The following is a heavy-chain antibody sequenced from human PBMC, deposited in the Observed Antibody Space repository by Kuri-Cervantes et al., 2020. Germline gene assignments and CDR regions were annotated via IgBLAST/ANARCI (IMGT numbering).Heavy chain of an antibody. CDR1: GFAFSGSA. J-gene: IGHJ2*01. CDR2: IKSKTDGGTT. D-gene: IGHD4-17*01. Sequence: GESLKISCAASGFAFSGSAMHWVRQASGKGLEWVGRIKSKTDGGTTDYAAPVKGRFTISRDDSKNTLYLQMNSLKTEDTAVYYCTTDRPIWHVTTVTTGYFDLWGRGTLVTVSS. V-gene: IGHV3-15*01. CDR3: TTDRPIWHVTTVTTGYFDL.